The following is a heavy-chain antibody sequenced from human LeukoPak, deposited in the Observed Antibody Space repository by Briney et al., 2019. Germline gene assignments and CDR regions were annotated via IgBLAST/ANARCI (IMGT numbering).Heavy chain of an antibody. D-gene: IGHD3-3*01. CDR2: ISGDGAST. Sequence: PGGSLRLSCSASGFTFSSYVMHWVRQAPGKGLEYVSGISGDGASTYYADSVKGGFTISRDNSKNTLYVQMTSLRTEDTAVYYCVYQVQGVVKWGQGTLVTVSS. CDR3: VYQVQGVVK. V-gene: IGHV3-64*05. CDR1: GFTFSSYV. J-gene: IGHJ4*02.